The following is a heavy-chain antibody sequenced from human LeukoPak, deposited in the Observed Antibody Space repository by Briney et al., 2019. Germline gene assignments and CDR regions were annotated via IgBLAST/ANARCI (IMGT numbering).Heavy chain of an antibody. CDR3: ARGYYDSSGYHDY. CDR2: IYPGDSDT. Sequence: GESLKISCKGSGYSFTSYWIGWVRQIPGKGLGWMGIIYPGDSDTRYSPSFQRQVTISADNSISTAYLQWSSLKASDTAMYYCARGYYDSSGYHDYWGQGTLVTVSS. V-gene: IGHV5-51*01. CDR1: GYSFTSYW. J-gene: IGHJ4*02. D-gene: IGHD3-22*01.